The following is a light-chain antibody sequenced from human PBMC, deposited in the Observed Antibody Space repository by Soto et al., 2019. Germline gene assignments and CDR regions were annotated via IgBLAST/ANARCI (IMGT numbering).Light chain of an antibody. CDR2: QDT. CDR3: QAWDSSTAVV. CDR1: KLGDKY. Sequence: SYELTQPPSVSVSPGQTASITCSGDKLGDKYACWYQQKPGQSPVVVIYQDTKRPSGIPERFSGSNSGNTATLTISGTQAMDEADYYCQAWDSSTAVVFGGVTKLTVL. J-gene: IGLJ2*01. V-gene: IGLV3-1*01.